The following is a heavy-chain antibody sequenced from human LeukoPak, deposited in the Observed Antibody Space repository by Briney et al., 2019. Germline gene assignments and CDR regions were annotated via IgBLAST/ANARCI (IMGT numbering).Heavy chain of an antibody. J-gene: IGHJ4*02. CDR3: ARVQWELRGVGSYFEY. CDR1: GFTFSSYW. V-gene: IGHV3-7*01. CDR2: IKQDGSEK. D-gene: IGHD1-26*01. Sequence: GGSLRLSCVVSGFTFSSYWMSWVRQAPGKGLEWVANIKQDGSEKYYVDSVKGRFTMSRDNAKNSLYLQMNSLRAEDTAVYYCARVQWELRGVGSYFEYWGQGALVTVSS.